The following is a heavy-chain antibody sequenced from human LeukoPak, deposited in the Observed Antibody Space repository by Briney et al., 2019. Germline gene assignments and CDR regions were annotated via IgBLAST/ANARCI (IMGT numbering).Heavy chain of an antibody. CDR1: GFTFSSYG. CDR2: ISSSSSTI. Sequence: PGGSLRLSCAASGFTFSSYGMTWVRQAPGKGLEWVSYISSSSSTIYYADSVKGRFTISRDNAKNSLYLQLNSLRAEDTAMYYCARLDYDILTGPRYYYMDVWGKGTTVTISS. J-gene: IGHJ6*03. D-gene: IGHD3-9*01. CDR3: ARLDYDILTGPRYYYMDV. V-gene: IGHV3-48*01.